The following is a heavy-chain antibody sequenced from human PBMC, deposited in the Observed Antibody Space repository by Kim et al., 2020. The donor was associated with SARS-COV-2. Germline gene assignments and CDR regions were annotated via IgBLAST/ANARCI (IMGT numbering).Heavy chain of an antibody. J-gene: IGHJ3*02. CDR3: ARADQWRAFDS. CDR1: GGSISSHY. CDR2: VYFSGIT. V-gene: IGHV4-59*11. D-gene: IGHD6-19*01. Sequence: SETLSLTCTVSGGSISSHYWSWIRQPPGKGLEWIGYVYFSGITNYNPSLKSRVTISVDTSKNQFSLKLTAVTAADTAVYYCARADQWRAFDSWGQGTLVT.